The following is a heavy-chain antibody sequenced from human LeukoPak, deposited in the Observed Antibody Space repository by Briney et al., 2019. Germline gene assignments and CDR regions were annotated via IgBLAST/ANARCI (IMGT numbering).Heavy chain of an antibody. CDR2: IYYRGST. Sequence: SETLSLTCTVSGGSISSSSFYWGWIRQPPGKGLEWIGSIYYRGSTYYNPSLKSRVTISVDMSENQVSLKLRSVTAADTAVYYCARRAALYSSGWNAVGLFDYWGQGTLVTVSS. CDR3: ARRAALYSSGWNAVGLFDY. V-gene: IGHV4-39*01. J-gene: IGHJ4*02. CDR1: GGSISSSSFY. D-gene: IGHD6-19*01.